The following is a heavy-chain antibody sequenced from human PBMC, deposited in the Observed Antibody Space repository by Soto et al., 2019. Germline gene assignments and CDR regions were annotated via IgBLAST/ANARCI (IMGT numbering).Heavy chain of an antibody. CDR2: ISWDDNK. J-gene: IGHJ4*02. Sequence: QITLKESGPTLVKPTQTLTLTCSLSGFSLNTRAVGVGWIRQPPGKALEWLALISWDDNKLYRPSLESRLSIAKDTSGNQVFLTMTNVDPLDTATYYCAHRALSGSRYYFDFWGLGTLVTVSS. V-gene: IGHV2-5*02. D-gene: IGHD1-26*01. CDR3: AHRALSGSRYYFDF. CDR1: GFSLNTRAVG.